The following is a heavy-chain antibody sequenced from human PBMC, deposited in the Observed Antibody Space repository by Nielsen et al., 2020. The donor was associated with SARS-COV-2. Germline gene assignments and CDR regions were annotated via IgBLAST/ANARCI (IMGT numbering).Heavy chain of an antibody. J-gene: IGHJ4*02. V-gene: IGHV3-74*01. Sequence: GESLKISCAASGFTFDDHAMHWVRQAPGKGLVWVSRVDSDGRGKVYADSVKGRFTISRDNARNTVYLQMNSLRPEDTAVYYCAGVPYWGQGTLVTVSS. CDR1: GFTFDDHA. CDR3: AGVPY. CDR2: VDSDGRGK.